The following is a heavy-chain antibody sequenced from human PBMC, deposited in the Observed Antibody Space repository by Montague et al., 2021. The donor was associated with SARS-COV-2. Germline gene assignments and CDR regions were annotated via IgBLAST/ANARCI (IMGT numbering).Heavy chain of an antibody. D-gene: IGHD4-17*01. CDR2: FYYAGGT. Sequence: SETLSLTCTVSGGSVSRISSHWGWIRQPPGRGLEYIGSFYYAGGTQYNPSLKSQVTISVDTSNDQFSLKMNSVTAADTAVYFCARLYGSSFDYWGQGTLVTVSS. J-gene: IGHJ4*02. CDR1: GGSVSRISSH. CDR3: ARLYGSSFDY. V-gene: IGHV4-39*01.